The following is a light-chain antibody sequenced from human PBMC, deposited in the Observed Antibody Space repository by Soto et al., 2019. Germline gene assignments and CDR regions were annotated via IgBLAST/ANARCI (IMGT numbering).Light chain of an antibody. CDR1: SSDVGGYNY. CDR3: SAYTSSSIDYV. Sequence: QSALTQPASVSGSPGQSSTISCTGTSSDVGGYNYVSWYQQHPGKAPKLMIYEVSNRPSGVSNRFSGSKSGNTASLTIAGLQAEDEADYYCSAYTSSSIDYVFGTGTTLTVL. CDR2: EVS. J-gene: IGLJ1*01. V-gene: IGLV2-14*01.